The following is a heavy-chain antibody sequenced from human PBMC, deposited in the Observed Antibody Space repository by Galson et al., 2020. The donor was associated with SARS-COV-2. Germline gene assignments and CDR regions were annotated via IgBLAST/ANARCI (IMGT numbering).Heavy chain of an antibody. CDR2: IYYSGST. J-gene: IGHJ4*02. D-gene: IGHD4-17*01. Sequence: SETLSLTCTVSGGSISSGGYYWSWIRQHPGKGLEWIGYIYYSGSTYYNPSLKSRVTISVDTSKNQFSLKLSSVTAADTAVYYCARVPRYGDYVSSADKYYFGYWGQGTLVTVSS. CDR3: ARVPRYGDYVSSADKYYFGY. CDR1: GGSISSGGYY. V-gene: IGHV4-31*03.